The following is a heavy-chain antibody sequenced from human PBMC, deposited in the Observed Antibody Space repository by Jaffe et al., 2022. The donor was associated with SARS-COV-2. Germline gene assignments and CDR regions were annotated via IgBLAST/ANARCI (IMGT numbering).Heavy chain of an antibody. D-gene: IGHD3-16*01. Sequence: QVQLVQSGAEVKKPGASVKVSCKASGYTFTSYAMHWVRQAPGQRLEWMGWINAGNGNTKYSQKFQGRVTITRDTSASTAYMELSSLRSEDTAVYYCARGGSTMIIAGMDVWGQGTTVTVSS. CDR1: GYTFTSYA. V-gene: IGHV1-3*01. J-gene: IGHJ6*02. CDR3: ARGGSTMIIAGMDV. CDR2: INAGNGNT.